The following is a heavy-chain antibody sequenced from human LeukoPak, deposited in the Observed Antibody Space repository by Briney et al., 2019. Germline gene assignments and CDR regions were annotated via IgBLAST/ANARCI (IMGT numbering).Heavy chain of an antibody. D-gene: IGHD3-22*01. CDR2: IYSGGGT. Sequence: PGGSLRLSCEASGFTVSSNYMSWVRQAPGEGLEWVSVIYSGGGTYYSDSVKGRFTISRDYSKNTLYLQMNSLRAEDTAVYYCARDSNGPAFWGQGTLVTVSS. J-gene: IGHJ4*02. CDR3: ARDSNGPAF. V-gene: IGHV3-53*01. CDR1: GFTVSSNY.